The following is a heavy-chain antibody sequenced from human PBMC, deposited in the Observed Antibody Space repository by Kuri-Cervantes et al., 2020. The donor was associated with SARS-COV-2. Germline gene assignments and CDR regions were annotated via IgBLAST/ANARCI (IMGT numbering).Heavy chain of an antibody. D-gene: IGHD3-3*01. CDR1: GFTFGDYA. J-gene: IGHJ3*02. CDR3: TRDPLYYDFWSGNDAFDI. CDR2: IRSKAYGGTT. Sequence: GGSLRLSCTASGFTFGDYAMSWVRQAPGKGLEWVGFIRSKAYGGTTEYAASVKGRFTISRDDSKSIAYLQMNSLKTEDTAVYYCTRDPLYYDFWSGNDAFDIWGQGTMVTVSS. V-gene: IGHV3-49*04.